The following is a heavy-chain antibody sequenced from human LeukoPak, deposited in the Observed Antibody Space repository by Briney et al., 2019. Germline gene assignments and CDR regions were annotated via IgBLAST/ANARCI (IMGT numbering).Heavy chain of an antibody. CDR1: GYTFTNYD. Sequence: ASVKVSCKASGYTFTNYDINWVRQATGQGLEWMGYMNPNSGNTGYAQKFQDRVAITSDTSISTAYMELSSLRSDDTAVYYCAREGLDYWGQGTLVTVSS. V-gene: IGHV1-8*03. CDR3: AREGLDY. J-gene: IGHJ4*02. CDR2: MNPNSGNT.